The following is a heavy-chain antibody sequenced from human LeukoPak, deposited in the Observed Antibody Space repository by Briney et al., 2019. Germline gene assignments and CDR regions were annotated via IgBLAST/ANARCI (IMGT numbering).Heavy chain of an antibody. CDR2: ISNSGGGT. CDR1: GFTFSSYA. Sequence: GGSLRLSCAASGFTFSSYAMSWVRQAPGKGLEWVSAISNSGGGTYYADSVKGRFTVSRDNSKNTLYLQMNSLRAEDTAVYYCAKEYHSSSFYYWGQGTLVTVSS. CDR3: AKEYHSSSFYY. D-gene: IGHD6-6*01. J-gene: IGHJ4*02. V-gene: IGHV3-23*01.